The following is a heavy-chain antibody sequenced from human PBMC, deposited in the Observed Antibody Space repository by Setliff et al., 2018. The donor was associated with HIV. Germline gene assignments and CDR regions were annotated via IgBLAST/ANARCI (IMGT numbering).Heavy chain of an antibody. V-gene: IGHV4-38-2*01. Sequence: SETLSLTCAVSGYSISSGYYWGWIRQSPGKGLEWIGNIHHSGSTYYNPSLRSRVSISVDKSKNHLSLDLTSVTAADSAVYYCARVWSNSPLLDYWGPGTLVTVSS. J-gene: IGHJ4*02. CDR2: IHHSGST. CDR3: ARVWSNSPLLDY. CDR1: GYSISSGYY. D-gene: IGHD4-4*01.